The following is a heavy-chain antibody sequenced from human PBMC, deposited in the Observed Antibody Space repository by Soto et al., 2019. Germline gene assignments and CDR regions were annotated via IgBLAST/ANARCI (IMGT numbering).Heavy chain of an antibody. CDR1: GYTFTNNV. CDR2: INPNSGGT. D-gene: IGHD5-12*01. Sequence: GASVKVSCKASGYTFTNNVINWARQAPGQGLEWMGWINPNSGGTNYAQKFQGWATMTRDTSISTAYMELSRLRSDDTAVYYCARTRGGYDDAFDIWGQGTMVTVSS. J-gene: IGHJ3*02. V-gene: IGHV1-2*04. CDR3: ARTRGGYDDAFDI.